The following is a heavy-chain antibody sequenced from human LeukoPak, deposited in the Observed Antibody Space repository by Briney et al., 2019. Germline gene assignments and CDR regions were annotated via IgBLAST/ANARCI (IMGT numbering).Heavy chain of an antibody. Sequence: GGSLRLSCAASGFTFSRHWMSWVRQAPGKGLEWVANIKQDGSEKNYVDSVKGRFTISRDNARNSLYLQMSSLRAEDTAMYYCYSATPDYWDQGTLVTVSS. V-gene: IGHV3-7*01. D-gene: IGHD2-15*01. CDR3: YSATPDY. CDR2: IKQDGSEK. J-gene: IGHJ4*02. CDR1: GFTFSRHW.